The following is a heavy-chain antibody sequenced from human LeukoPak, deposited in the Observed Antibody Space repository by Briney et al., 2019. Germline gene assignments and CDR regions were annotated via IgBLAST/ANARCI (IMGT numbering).Heavy chain of an antibody. CDR2: ISGSGGST. CDR3: ARGLVVPAAMRGYYYYYGMDV. J-gene: IGHJ6*02. V-gene: IGHV3-23*01. D-gene: IGHD2-2*01. Sequence: GGSLRLSCAASGFTFSSYAMSWVRQAPGKGLEWVSAISGSGGSTYYADSVKGRFTISRDNAKNTLYLQMNSLRAEDTAVYYCARGLVVPAAMRGYYYYYGMDVWGQGTTVTVSS. CDR1: GFTFSSYA.